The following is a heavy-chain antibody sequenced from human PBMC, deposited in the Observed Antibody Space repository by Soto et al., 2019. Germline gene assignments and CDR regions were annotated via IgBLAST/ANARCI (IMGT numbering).Heavy chain of an antibody. CDR3: AKDRVGGTFYTPLGF. J-gene: IGHJ4*02. CDR1: GFNFDNYG. D-gene: IGHD1-7*01. Sequence: PGGSLRLSCQASGFNFDNYGMHWVRQAPGKGLEWVAVITYDGSNKCYADSVKGRFTISRDNSKNTLSLHLNTLKPEDTAVYHCAKDRVGGTFYTPLGFWGQGTLVTVSS. V-gene: IGHV3-30*18. CDR2: ITYDGSNK.